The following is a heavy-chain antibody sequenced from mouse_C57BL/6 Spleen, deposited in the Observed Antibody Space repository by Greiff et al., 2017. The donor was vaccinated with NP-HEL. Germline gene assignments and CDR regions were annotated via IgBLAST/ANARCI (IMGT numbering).Heavy chain of an antibody. J-gene: IGHJ4*01. V-gene: IGHV2-6-1*01. D-gene: IGHD1-1*01. CDR2: IWSDGST. CDR3: ARHSSDYYAMDY. Sequence: QVQLKQSGPGLVAPSQSLSITCTVSGFSLTSYGVHWVRQPPGKGLEWLVVIWSDGSTTYNSALKSRLSISKDNSKSQVFLKMNRLQTDDTAMYYCARHSSDYYAMDYWGQGTSVTVSS. CDR1: GFSLTSYG.